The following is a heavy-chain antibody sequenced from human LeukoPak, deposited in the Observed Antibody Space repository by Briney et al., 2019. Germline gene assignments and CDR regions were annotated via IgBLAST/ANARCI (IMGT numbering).Heavy chain of an antibody. CDR3: ASLDYYDSSTDAFDI. Sequence: SVKVSCKASGGTFSSYAISWVRQAPGQGLEWMGGIIPIFGTANYAQKFQGRVTITVDESTSTAYMELSSLRSEDTAVYYCASLDYYDSSTDAFDIWGQGAMVTVSS. D-gene: IGHD3-22*01. CDR2: IIPIFGTA. CDR1: GGTFSSYA. J-gene: IGHJ3*02. V-gene: IGHV1-69*13.